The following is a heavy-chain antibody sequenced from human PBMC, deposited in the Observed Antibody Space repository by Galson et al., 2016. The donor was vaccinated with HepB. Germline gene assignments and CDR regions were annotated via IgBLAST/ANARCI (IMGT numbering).Heavy chain of an antibody. V-gene: IGHV1-18*01. CDR3: ARESVDFPTGMDV. D-gene: IGHD2/OR15-2a*01. CDR1: NYIFNDYG. CDR2: ISTYNGNK. Sequence: SVKVSCKALNYIFNDYGISWVRQAPGQGPEWMGWISTYNGNKHYAQKFQGRVTMTTDTSTSTVYMELRNLRSDNTAMYYCARESVDFPTGMDVWGQGTTVTVSS. J-gene: IGHJ6*02.